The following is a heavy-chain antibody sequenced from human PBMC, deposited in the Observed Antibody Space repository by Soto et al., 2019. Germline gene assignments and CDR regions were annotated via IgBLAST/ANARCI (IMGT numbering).Heavy chain of an antibody. D-gene: IGHD3-9*01. J-gene: IGHJ4*02. Sequence: GGSLRLSCAASGFIFSDAWMSWIRQAPGRGLEWIARIRSNTDGGTPDYAAPVKGRFSISRDDSKKMLYLQMNSLKIEDTAVYYCTADDAIKKRSPADYWGQGTLVTVSS. V-gene: IGHV3-15*01. CDR3: TADDAIKKRSPADY. CDR2: IRSNTDGGTP. CDR1: GFIFSDAW.